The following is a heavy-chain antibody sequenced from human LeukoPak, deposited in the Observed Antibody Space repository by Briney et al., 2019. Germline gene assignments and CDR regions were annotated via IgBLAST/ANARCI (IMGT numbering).Heavy chain of an antibody. J-gene: IGHJ4*02. D-gene: IGHD2-8*01. V-gene: IGHV4-38-2*02. CDR3: AREVVQRGVDY. CDR1: GYSLSSGYC. CDR2: TYHTGST. Sequence: SETLSLTCTVSGYSLSSGYCWGWIRPPPGKGLEWIGNTYHTGSTSYNPSLKSRVTISVDTSKSQFSLKLSSVTAADTAVYYCAREVVQRGVDYWGQGTLVTVSS.